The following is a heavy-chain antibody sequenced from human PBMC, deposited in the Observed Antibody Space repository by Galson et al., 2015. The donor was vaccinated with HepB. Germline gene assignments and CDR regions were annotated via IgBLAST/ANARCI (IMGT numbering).Heavy chain of an antibody. CDR2: IWYDGSNK. CDR1: GFTFSRYG. Sequence: SLRLSCAASGFTFSRYGMHWVRQAPGKGLEWVVVIWYDGSNKYYADSVKGRFTISRDNSKNTLYLQMNSLRAEDTAVYYCAREGNEILSGYSALDYWGQGTLVTVSS. CDR3: AREGNEILSGYSALDY. V-gene: IGHV3-33*01. D-gene: IGHD3-9*01. J-gene: IGHJ4*02.